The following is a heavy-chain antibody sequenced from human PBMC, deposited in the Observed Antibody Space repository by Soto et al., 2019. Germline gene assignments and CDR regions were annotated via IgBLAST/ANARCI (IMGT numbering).Heavy chain of an antibody. CDR3: VRASRSWFDP. CDR2: ISGNGGST. CDR1: GFTFSTYA. Sequence: GGSLRLSCAASGFTFSTYAMSWVRLAPGKGMEWVACISGNGGSTYYADSVKGRFTISRDNFEDTLYLQMNSLRAEDAAVYYCVRASRSWFDPWGQGTLVTV. J-gene: IGHJ5*02. V-gene: IGHV3-23*01.